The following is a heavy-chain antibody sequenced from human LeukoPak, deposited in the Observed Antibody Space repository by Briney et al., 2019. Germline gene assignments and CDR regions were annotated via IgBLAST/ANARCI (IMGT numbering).Heavy chain of an antibody. CDR3: AKAMIWDSYYFDY. CDR1: GFTFNNYA. J-gene: IGHJ4*02. D-gene: IGHD3/OR15-3a*01. Sequence: PGGSLRLSCAASGFTFNNYAMSWVRQAPGKGLQWVSGISGSGGRTYYAGSVKGRFTISRDNSKNTLYLQMNSLRAEDTAVYYCAKAMIWDSYYFDYWGQGTLVTFSS. V-gene: IGHV3-23*01. CDR2: ISGSGGRT.